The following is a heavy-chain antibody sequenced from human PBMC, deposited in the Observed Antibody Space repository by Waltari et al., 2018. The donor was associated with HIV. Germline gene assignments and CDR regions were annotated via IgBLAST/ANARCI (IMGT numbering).Heavy chain of an antibody. V-gene: IGHV4-34*01. CDR1: GGSFSGYY. J-gene: IGHJ4*02. Sequence: QVQLQQWGAGLLTPSETLSLTCAVYGGSFSGYYWSWIRQPPGKGLEWIGEINHSGSTNYNPSLKSRVTISVDTSKNQFSLKLSSVTAADTAVYYCARDKYSSSPVDYWGQGTLVTVSS. D-gene: IGHD6-6*01. CDR2: INHSGST. CDR3: ARDKYSSSPVDY.